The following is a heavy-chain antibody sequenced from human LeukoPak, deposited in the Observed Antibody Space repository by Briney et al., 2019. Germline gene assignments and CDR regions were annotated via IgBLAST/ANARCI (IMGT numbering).Heavy chain of an antibody. D-gene: IGHD2-2*01. CDR2: INHSGNT. Sequence: PSETLSLTCAVYGGSFSGYYWSWIRQPPGKGLEWIGEINHSGNTNYNPSPKSRVTISVDTSKNQFSLKLSSVTAADTAVYYCARGAGRYCSSTSCHSDYYMDVWGKGTTVTVSS. V-gene: IGHV4-34*01. J-gene: IGHJ6*03. CDR1: GGSFSGYY. CDR3: ARGAGRYCSSTSCHSDYYMDV.